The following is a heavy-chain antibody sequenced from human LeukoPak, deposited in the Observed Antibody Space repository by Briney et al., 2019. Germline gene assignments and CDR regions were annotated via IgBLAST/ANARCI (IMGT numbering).Heavy chain of an antibody. D-gene: IGHD3-3*01. Sequence: ASVKVSCKASGYTFTGYYLHWVRQAPGQAPEWMGRINPHSGGTNYAQKFQGRVTMTRDTSINTAYMELSRLRSDDTAVYYCARETKLEWLLIFDYWGQGTLVTVSS. V-gene: IGHV1-2*06. CDR1: GYTFTGYY. CDR2: INPHSGGT. CDR3: ARETKLEWLLIFDY. J-gene: IGHJ4*02.